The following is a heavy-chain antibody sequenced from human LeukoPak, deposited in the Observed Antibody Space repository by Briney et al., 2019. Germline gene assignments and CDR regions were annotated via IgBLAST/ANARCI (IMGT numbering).Heavy chain of an antibody. J-gene: IGHJ4*02. CDR3: AKGGGGSSSWYGGFDY. Sequence: GGSLRLSCAASGFTFSSYGMHWVRQAPGKGLEWVAVISYDGSNKYYADSVKGRFTISRDNSKNTLYLQMNSLRAEDRAVYYCAKGGGGSSSWYGGFDYWGQGTLVTVSS. CDR1: GFTFSSYG. D-gene: IGHD6-13*01. V-gene: IGHV3-30*18. CDR2: ISYDGSNK.